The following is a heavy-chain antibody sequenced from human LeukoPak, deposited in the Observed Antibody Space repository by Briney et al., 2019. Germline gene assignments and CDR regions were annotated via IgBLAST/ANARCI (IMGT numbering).Heavy chain of an antibody. Sequence: GGSLRLSCAASGFTFSNFWMSWVRQAPGKGLEWVANIKQDGSEKSYVESVKGRFTISRDNAENSLYLQMNSLRVEDTALHYCAIQRTYFDYWGQGTLVTVSS. CDR2: IKQDGSEK. J-gene: IGHJ4*02. CDR3: AIQRTYFDY. CDR1: GFTFSNFW. V-gene: IGHV3-7*01. D-gene: IGHD5-18*01.